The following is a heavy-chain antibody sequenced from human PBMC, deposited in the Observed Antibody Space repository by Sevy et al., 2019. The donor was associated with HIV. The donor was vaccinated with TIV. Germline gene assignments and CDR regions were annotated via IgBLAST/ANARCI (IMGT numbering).Heavy chain of an antibody. CDR1: GFSFSGSD. J-gene: IGHJ5*02. V-gene: IGHV3-13*01. Sequence: GGSLRLSCAGYGFSFSGSDMHWVRQPTGKGLEWISSIGTLGDKFYAYSVKGRFTISRDNAKSSLYLEMSSLRAGDTALYYCVRGLQTHCDRTACPLDHWGQGTLVTVSS. CDR3: VRGLQTHCDRTACPLDH. D-gene: IGHD2-21*01. CDR2: IGTLGDK.